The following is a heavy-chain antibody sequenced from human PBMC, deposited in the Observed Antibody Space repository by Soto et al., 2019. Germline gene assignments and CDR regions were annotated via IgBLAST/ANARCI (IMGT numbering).Heavy chain of an antibody. D-gene: IGHD6-13*01. V-gene: IGHV3-21*01. J-gene: IGHJ4*02. CDR3: ARIYSSSWYLDY. CDR1: GFTFSSYS. Sequence: PGGSLRLSCAASGFTFSSYSMNWVRQAPGKGLEWVSSISSSSSYIYYADSVKGRFTISRDNAKNSLYLQMNSLRAEDTAVYYCARIYSSSWYLDYWGQGTLVTVSS. CDR2: ISSSSSYI.